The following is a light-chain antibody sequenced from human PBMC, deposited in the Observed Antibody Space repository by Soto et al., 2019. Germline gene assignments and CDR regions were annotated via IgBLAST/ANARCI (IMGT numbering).Light chain of an antibody. J-gene: IGKJ1*01. V-gene: IGKV3-11*01. CDR2: DAS. CDR1: QSISSD. Sequence: EIVLTQSPATLSLSPGERATLSCRASQSISSDLAWYQQKPGQAPRLFIYDASNRVTGIPARFRGSGSGTDFTLTISTLEPEDFAVYYCQQRSSLPRKFGQGTKVEIK. CDR3: QQRSSLPRK.